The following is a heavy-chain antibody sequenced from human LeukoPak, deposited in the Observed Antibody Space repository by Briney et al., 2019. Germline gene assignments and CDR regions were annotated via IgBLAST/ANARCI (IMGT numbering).Heavy chain of an antibody. CDR3: AKAGDYYDRGYFDY. CDR1: GFTFSSYA. J-gene: IGHJ4*02. V-gene: IGHV3-30-3*01. D-gene: IGHD3-22*01. CDR2: ISYDGSNK. Sequence: TGGSLRLSCAASGFTFSSYAMHWVRQAPGKGLEWVAVISYDGSNKYYADSVKGRFTISRDNSKNTLYLQMNSLRAEDTAVYYCAKAGDYYDRGYFDYWGQGTLVTVSS.